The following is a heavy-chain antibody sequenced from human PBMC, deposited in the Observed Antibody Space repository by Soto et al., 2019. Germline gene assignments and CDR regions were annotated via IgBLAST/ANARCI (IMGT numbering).Heavy chain of an antibody. CDR1: GDSVSSKTAA. J-gene: IGHJ3*02. Sequence: QVQLQQSGPGLVKPSQTLSLTCAISGDSVSSKTAAWNWIRQSPSRGLEWLGRTHYRSKWYNDYAVSVKSQITLTPHTSKNQFSLQLNSVTPEDTAGYYCARDLPAFTKEDAFDIWGQGTMVTVSS. CDR3: ARDLPAFTKEDAFDI. CDR2: THYRSKWYN. D-gene: IGHD2-8*01. V-gene: IGHV6-1*01.